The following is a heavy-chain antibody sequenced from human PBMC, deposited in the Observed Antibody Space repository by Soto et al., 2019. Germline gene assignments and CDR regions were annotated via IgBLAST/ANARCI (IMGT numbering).Heavy chain of an antibody. V-gene: IGHV3-11*01. CDR1: GFTFSYYY. CDR3: ARDREYQLLPFDY. J-gene: IGHJ4*02. D-gene: IGHD2-2*01. CDR2: ISSSGSTI. Sequence: GGSLRLSCAASGFTFSYYYMSWIRQSPGKGLEWVSYISSSGSTIYYADSVKGRFTISRDNAKNSLYLQMNSLRAEDTAVYYCARDREYQLLPFDYWGQGTLVTVSS.